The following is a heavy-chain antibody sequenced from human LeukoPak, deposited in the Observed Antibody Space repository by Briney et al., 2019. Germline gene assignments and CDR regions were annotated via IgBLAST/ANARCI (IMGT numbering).Heavy chain of an antibody. CDR2: ISSSSSYI. Sequence: GGSLRLSCAGSGFTFSHYSMNWVRQAPGKGLEWVSSISSSSSYIYYADSVKGRFTISRDNAKNSLYLQMNSLRAEDTAVYYCARPNGYYYYMDVWGKGTTVTVSS. J-gene: IGHJ6*03. CDR1: GFTFSHYS. V-gene: IGHV3-21*01. CDR3: ARPNGYYYYMDV. D-gene: IGHD4/OR15-4a*01.